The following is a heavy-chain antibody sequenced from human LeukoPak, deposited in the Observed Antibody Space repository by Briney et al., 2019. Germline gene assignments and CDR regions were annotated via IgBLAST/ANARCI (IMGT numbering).Heavy chain of an antibody. CDR3: ARANRITMVRGTMSY. D-gene: IGHD3-10*01. V-gene: IGHV1-2*02. CDR1: GYTFTGYY. J-gene: IGHJ4*02. Sequence: KPVASVKVSCKASGYTFTGYYMHWVRQAPGQGLEWMGWINPNSGGTNYAQKFQGRVTMTRDTSISTAYMELSRLRSDDTAVYYCARANRITMVRGTMSYWGQGTLVTVSS. CDR2: INPNSGGT.